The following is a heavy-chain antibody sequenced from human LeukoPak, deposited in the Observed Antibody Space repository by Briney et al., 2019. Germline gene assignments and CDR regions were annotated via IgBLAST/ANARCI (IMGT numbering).Heavy chain of an antibody. CDR1: GGSISSSSYY. Sequence: SETLSLTCTVSGGSISSSSYYWGWIRQPPGKGLEWIGSIHYSGSTYYNPSLKSRVTISVDTSKNQFSLKLSSVTAADTAVYYCARHSFPTRITMILRGWFDPWGQGTLVTVSS. CDR3: ARHSFPTRITMILRGWFDP. V-gene: IGHV4-39*01. CDR2: IHYSGST. D-gene: IGHD3-22*01. J-gene: IGHJ5*02.